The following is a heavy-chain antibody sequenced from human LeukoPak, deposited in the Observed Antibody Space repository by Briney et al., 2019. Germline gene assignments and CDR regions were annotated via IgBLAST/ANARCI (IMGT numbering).Heavy chain of an antibody. J-gene: IGHJ4*02. CDR1: GGTFSSYA. V-gene: IGHV1-69*01. CDR3: AREGYYYDSSGYYPFDY. CDR2: IIPIFGTA. Sequence: SVKVSCKASGGTFSSYAISWVRQAPGQGLEWMGGIIPIFGTANYAQKFQGRVTITADESTSTAYKKLSSLRSEDTAVYYCAREGYYYDSSGYYPFDYWGQGTLVTVSS. D-gene: IGHD3-22*01.